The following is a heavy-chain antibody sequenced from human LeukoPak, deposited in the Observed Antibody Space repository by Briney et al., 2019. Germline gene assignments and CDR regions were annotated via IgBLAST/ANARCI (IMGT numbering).Heavy chain of an antibody. CDR1: GFTFSSYW. Sequence: GGSLRLSCAASGFTFSSYWMNWVRQAPGKGLEWISFVSISSGTIYYADSVNGRFRISRDNAKSSLDLEMNSLRAEDTAVYYCARRGTAVTGPAFDIWGQGTMVTVSS. CDR2: VSISSGTI. J-gene: IGHJ3*02. D-gene: IGHD6-19*01. CDR3: ARRGTAVTGPAFDI. V-gene: IGHV3-48*04.